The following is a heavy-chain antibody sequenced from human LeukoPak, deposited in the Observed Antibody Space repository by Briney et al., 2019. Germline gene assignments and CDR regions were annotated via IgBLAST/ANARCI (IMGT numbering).Heavy chain of an antibody. CDR1: GGSFSGYH. CDR2: IYTSGST. Sequence: PSETLSLTCAVYGGSFSGYHWSWIRQPAGKGLEWIGRIYTSGSTNYNPSLKSRVTMSVDTSKNQFSLKLSSVTAADTAVYYCARAIRYGTYYYYGMDVWGQGTTVTVSS. D-gene: IGHD1-1*01. J-gene: IGHJ6*02. CDR3: ARAIRYGTYYYYGMDV. V-gene: IGHV4-59*10.